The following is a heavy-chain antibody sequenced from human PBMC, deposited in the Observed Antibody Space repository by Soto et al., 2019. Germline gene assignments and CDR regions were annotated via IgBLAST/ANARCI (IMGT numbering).Heavy chain of an antibody. Sequence: ESGGGLVKPGGSLRLSCAASGFTFSSYSMNWVRQAPGKGLEWVSSISSSSSYIYYADSVKGRFTISRDNAKNSLYLRMNSLRAEDTAVYYCARGYDFWSGRGYYGMDVWGQGTTVTVSS. CDR2: ISSSSSYI. CDR1: GFTFSSYS. D-gene: IGHD3-3*01. V-gene: IGHV3-21*01. J-gene: IGHJ6*02. CDR3: ARGYDFWSGRGYYGMDV.